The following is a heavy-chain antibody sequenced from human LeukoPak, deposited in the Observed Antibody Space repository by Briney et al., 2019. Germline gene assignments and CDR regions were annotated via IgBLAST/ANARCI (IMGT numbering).Heavy chain of an antibody. J-gene: IGHJ5*02. D-gene: IGHD3-22*01. V-gene: IGHV4-30-4*01. Sequence: SETLSLTCTVSGGSISSGDYYWSWIRQPTGKGLEWIAYMYYSGSTYYNPSLKSRVTMSADTSKNQLSLKLSSVTAADTAVYYCARPYYYDSRIDPWGQGILVTVSS. CDR2: MYYSGST. CDR3: ARPYYYDSRIDP. CDR1: GGSISSGDYY.